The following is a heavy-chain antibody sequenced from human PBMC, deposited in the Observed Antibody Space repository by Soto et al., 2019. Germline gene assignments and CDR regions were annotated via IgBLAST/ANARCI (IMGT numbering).Heavy chain of an antibody. D-gene: IGHD2-15*01. Sequence: QVQLQQWGAGLLKPSETLSLTCAVYGGSFSGYYWSWIRQPPGKGLEWIGEINHSGSTNYNPSLKSRVTISVDTSKSQFSLKLSSVTAADTAVYYCARVDCSGGSCYFDYWGQGTLVTVSS. J-gene: IGHJ4*02. CDR2: INHSGST. V-gene: IGHV4-34*01. CDR3: ARVDCSGGSCYFDY. CDR1: GGSFSGYY.